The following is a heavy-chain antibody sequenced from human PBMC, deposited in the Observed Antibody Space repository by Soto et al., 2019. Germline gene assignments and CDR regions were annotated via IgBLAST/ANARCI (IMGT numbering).Heavy chain of an antibody. D-gene: IGHD6-19*01. CDR2: ISAYNGNT. J-gene: IGHJ6*02. V-gene: IGHV1-18*01. CDR3: ARDSSGWRPNYYYGMDV. Sequence: GASVKVSCKASGYTFTSYGISWVRQAPGQGLEWMGWISAYNGNTNYAQKLQGRVTMTTDTSTSTAYMELRSLRSDDTAVYYCARDSSGWRPNYYYGMDVWGQGTTVTVSS. CDR1: GYTFTSYG.